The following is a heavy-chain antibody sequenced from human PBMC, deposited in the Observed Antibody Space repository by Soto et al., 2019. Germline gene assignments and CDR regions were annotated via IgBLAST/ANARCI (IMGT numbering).Heavy chain of an antibody. CDR3: AKDRASIGITPRFDP. J-gene: IGHJ5*02. D-gene: IGHD1-20*01. Sequence: GGSLRLSCAASGFAFSSFAMSWVRQAPGKGLEWVSAVSGSGSSTYYADSVRGRFTISRDNSKNTVHLQMNSLRAEDTAIYYCAKDRASIGITPRFDPWGQGTLVTVSS. CDR2: VSGSGSST. V-gene: IGHV3-23*01. CDR1: GFAFSSFA.